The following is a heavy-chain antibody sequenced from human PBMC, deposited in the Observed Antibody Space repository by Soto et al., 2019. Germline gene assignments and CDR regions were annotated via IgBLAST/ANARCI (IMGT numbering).Heavy chain of an antibody. V-gene: IGHV2-5*02. J-gene: IGHJ4*02. CDR3: AHRRIGVSQWNYGDFDD. D-gene: IGHD6-19*01. CDR1: GFSLSTSGVG. CDR2: IYWDDDK. Sequence: QITLKESGPTLVKPTQTLTRTCTFSGFSLSTSGVGVGWVRQPPGKALEWLVFIYWDDDKRYSPSLRCRLTITKDTSKNQVVLTMTNVDPVDTATYFCAHRRIGVSQWNYGDFDDWGQGTLVTVSS.